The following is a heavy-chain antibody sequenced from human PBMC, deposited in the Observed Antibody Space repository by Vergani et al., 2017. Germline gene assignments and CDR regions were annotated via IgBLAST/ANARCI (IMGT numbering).Heavy chain of an antibody. Sequence: QVQLQESGPGLVKPPGTLSLTCAVSGGSISSSNWWSWVRQPPGKGLEWIGEIYHSGSTNYNPSLKSRVTISVDTSKNQFSLKLSSVTAADTAVYYCARDGGSIYGSGSYYIDYWGQGTLVTVSS. J-gene: IGHJ4*02. V-gene: IGHV4-4*03. CDR1: GGSISSSNW. D-gene: IGHD3-10*01. CDR3: ARDGGSIYGSGSYYIDY. CDR2: IYHSGST.